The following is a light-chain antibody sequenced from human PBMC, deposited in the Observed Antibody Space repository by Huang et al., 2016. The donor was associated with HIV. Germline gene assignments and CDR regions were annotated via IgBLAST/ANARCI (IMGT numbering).Light chain of an antibody. CDR1: QSVSSY. V-gene: IGKV3-11*01. Sequence: EIVLTQSPATLSLSPGERATLACRASQSVSSYLAWYQQKPGQAPRLLLYDASNRATGSPARFSGSGSGTDFTLTISSLEPEDFAVYYCQQRSNWLFGGGTKVEIK. CDR2: DAS. CDR3: QQRSNWL. J-gene: IGKJ4*01.